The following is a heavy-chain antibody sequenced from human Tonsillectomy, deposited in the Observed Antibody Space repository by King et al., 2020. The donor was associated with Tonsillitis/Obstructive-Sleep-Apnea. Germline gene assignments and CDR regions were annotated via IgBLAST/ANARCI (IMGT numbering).Heavy chain of an antibody. CDR1: GYTFTGYY. D-gene: IGHD2-15*01. CDR2: INPNSGGT. Sequence: QLVQSGAEVKKPGASVKVSCKASGYTFTGYYMHWVRQAPGQGLEWMGWINPNSGGTNYAQKFQGRVTMTRDTSISTAYMELSRLRSDDTAVYYCARDGYCSGGSCNNWFVPWGQGTLVTVSS. V-gene: IGHV1-2*02. CDR3: ARDGYCSGGSCNNWFVP. J-gene: IGHJ5*02.